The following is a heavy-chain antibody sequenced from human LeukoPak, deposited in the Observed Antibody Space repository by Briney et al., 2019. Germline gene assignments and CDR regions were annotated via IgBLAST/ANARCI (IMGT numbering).Heavy chain of an antibody. V-gene: IGHV1-69*13. CDR1: GGTFSSYA. J-gene: IGHJ2*01. CDR3: ARDRGIAAAGWYFDL. Sequence: SVKVSCKASGGTFSSYAISWVRQAPGQELEWMGGIIPIFGTANYAQKFQGRVTITADESTSTAYMELSSLRSEDTAVYYCARDRGIAAAGWYFDLWGRGTLVTVSS. CDR2: IIPIFGTA. D-gene: IGHD6-13*01.